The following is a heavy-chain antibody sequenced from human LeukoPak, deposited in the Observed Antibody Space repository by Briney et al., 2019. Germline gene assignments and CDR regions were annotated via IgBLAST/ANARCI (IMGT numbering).Heavy chain of an antibody. CDR3: TRGPSVDTAIEFDY. D-gene: IGHD5-18*01. V-gene: IGHV3-49*05. J-gene: IGHJ4*02. CDR1: GFPLGLHA. CDR2: IRSKAYGRTT. Sequence: NPGGPLRLSRTPSGFPLGLHAMSWLRQAPGKGLEGVGFIRSKAYGRTTESAASVKDIFTTSRDDSKSIAYLQMNSLKTEDTAVYYCTRGPSVDTAIEFDYWGQGTLVTVSS.